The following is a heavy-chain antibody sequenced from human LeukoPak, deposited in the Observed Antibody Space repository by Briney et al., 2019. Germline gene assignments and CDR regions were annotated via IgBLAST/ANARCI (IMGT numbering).Heavy chain of an antibody. CDR3: ARAAYYYDSSGYTYLDY. J-gene: IGHJ4*02. V-gene: IGHV3-20*04. D-gene: IGHD3-22*01. CDR1: GFTFDDYG. Sequence: GGSLRLSCAASGFTFDDYGMSWVRHAPGKGLEWVSGINWNGGSTGYADSVKGRFTISRDNAKNSLYLQMNSLRAEDTALYYCARAAYYYDSSGYTYLDYWGQGTLVTVSS. CDR2: INWNGGST.